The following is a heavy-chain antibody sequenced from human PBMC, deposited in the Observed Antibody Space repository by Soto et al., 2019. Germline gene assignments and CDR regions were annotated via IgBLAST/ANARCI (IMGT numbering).Heavy chain of an antibody. D-gene: IGHD3-16*01. CDR2: IGTDGDT. CDR3: ASGGLYI. J-gene: IGHJ4*02. Sequence: EVQLVESGGGLVQPAGSLRLSCAASGFTFSNYAMHWVRQTSGKGLEWVAGIGTDGDTFYPGSVKGRFSISREDAKNSFYLLMNSLRAEDTAVYYCASGGLYICGQGTLVTVSS. CDR1: GFTFSNYA. V-gene: IGHV3-13*01.